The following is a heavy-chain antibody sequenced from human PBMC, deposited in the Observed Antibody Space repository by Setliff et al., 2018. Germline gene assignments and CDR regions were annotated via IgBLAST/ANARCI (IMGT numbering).Heavy chain of an antibody. CDR2: IYHGGDT. CDR1: GGSISSGVYY. V-gene: IGHV4-39*07. J-gene: IGHJ4*02. Sequence: SETLSLTCTVSGGSISSGVYYWGWIRQPPGKGLEWIGRIYHGGDTYYNASLKSRLTISVDTSKNQFSLKLRSVTAADTAVYYCARGGTYRYFGYWGQGALVTVSS. CDR3: ARGGTYRYFGY.